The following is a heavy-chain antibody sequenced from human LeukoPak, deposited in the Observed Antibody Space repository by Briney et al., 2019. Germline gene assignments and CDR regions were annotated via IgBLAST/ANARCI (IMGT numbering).Heavy chain of an antibody. Sequence: PGGSLRLSCAASGFTFSSYAMSWVRQAPGKGLEWVSSISGTGGNTYYADSVKGRFAISRDNSKNTLYLQMNSLRAEDTAVYYCGRLHPTDNWFDPWGQGTLVTVSS. CDR1: GFTFSSYA. J-gene: IGHJ5*02. V-gene: IGHV3-23*01. CDR3: GRLHPTDNWFDP. CDR2: ISGTGGNT. D-gene: IGHD4-11*01.